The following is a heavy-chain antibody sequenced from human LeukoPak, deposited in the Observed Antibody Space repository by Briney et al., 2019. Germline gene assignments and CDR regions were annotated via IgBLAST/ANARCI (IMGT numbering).Heavy chain of an antibody. CDR1: AGSINSGDYY. CDR2: IYTPGT. D-gene: IGHD3-22*01. Sequence: PSQTLSLTCTVSAGSINSGDYYWSWIRQPAGKGLEWIGRIYTPGTNYSYNPSLRSRVTISIDTSKNQFSLKLTSVTAADTAVYYCARGIGTSYDSSRDAFDIWGQGTMVTVSS. CDR3: ARGIGTSYDSSRDAFDI. J-gene: IGHJ3*02. V-gene: IGHV4-61*02.